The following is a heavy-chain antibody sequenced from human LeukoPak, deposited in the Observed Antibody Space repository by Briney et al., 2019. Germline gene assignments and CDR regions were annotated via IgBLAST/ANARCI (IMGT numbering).Heavy chain of an antibody. CDR3: ARDTAMVPDY. J-gene: IGHJ4*02. CDR2: ISYDGSNK. CDR1: GFTFSSYA. Sequence: GGSLRLSCAASGFTFSSYAMHWVRQAPGKGLEGVAVISYDGSNKYYADSVKGRFTIPRDNSKNTLYLQMNSLRAEDTAVYYCARDTAMVPDYWGQGTLVTVSS. V-gene: IGHV3-30*04. D-gene: IGHD5-18*01.